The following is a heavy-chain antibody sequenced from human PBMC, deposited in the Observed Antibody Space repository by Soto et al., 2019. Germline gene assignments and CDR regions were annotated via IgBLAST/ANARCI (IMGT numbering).Heavy chain of an antibody. CDR2: ISYDGTNK. Sequence: GGSLRLSCAASGFTFSNYGMHWVRQAPGKGLEWVAVISYDGTNKYYADSVKGRFTISRDNSKNTLYLQMNSLRAEDTAVYYCARDYDSSGYYPLFWGQGTLVTVSS. CDR3: ARDYDSSGYYPLF. J-gene: IGHJ4*02. D-gene: IGHD3-22*01. V-gene: IGHV3-30*03. CDR1: GFTFSNYG.